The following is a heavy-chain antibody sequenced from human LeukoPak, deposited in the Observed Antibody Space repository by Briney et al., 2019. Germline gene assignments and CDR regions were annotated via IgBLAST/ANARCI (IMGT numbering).Heavy chain of an antibody. CDR1: EFTFSTYS. J-gene: IGHJ6*02. D-gene: IGHD4-17*01. CDR3: ARDSDYGDYPTSVYYYGMDV. CDR2: IDSGGTFK. Sequence: GGSLRLSCAGSEFTFSTYSMSWVRQSPGKGLEWVSSIDSGGTFKYYADSVKGRFTVSRDNAQNSLYLQMNSLRAEDTAVYYCARDSDYGDYPTSVYYYGMDVWGQGTTVTVSS. V-gene: IGHV3-21*01.